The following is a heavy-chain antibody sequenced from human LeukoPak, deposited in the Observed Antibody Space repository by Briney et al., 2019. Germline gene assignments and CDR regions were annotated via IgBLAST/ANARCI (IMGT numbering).Heavy chain of an antibody. Sequence: ASVKVSCKASGYTFTGYYMHWVRQAPGQGLEWMGWINPNSGGTNYAQKFQGRVTMTRDTSISTAYMELSRLRSDDTAVYYCARDQVGDPPPTLIDYWGQGTPVTVSS. CDR2: INPNSGGT. D-gene: IGHD1-26*01. CDR3: ARDQVGDPPPTLIDY. CDR1: GYTFTGYY. J-gene: IGHJ4*02. V-gene: IGHV1-2*02.